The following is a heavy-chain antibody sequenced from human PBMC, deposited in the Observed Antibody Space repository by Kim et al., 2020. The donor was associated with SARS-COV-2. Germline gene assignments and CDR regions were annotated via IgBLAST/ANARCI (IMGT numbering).Heavy chain of an antibody. Sequence: TPALRSRVTTSADTHKNQFSLKLSSVTAADTAVYYWARQLLSVRSKYFDIWGRGTLVTVSS. CDR3: ARQLLSVRSKYFDI. V-gene: IGHV4-59*08. J-gene: IGHJ2*01.